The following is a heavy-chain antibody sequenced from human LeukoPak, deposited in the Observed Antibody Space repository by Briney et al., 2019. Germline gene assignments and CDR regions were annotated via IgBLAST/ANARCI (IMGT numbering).Heavy chain of an antibody. CDR3: ARGEPAYGSGTDLYDY. V-gene: IGHV1-18*01. D-gene: IGHD3-10*01. CDR2: ISAYNGNT. Sequence: ASVKVSCKASGYTFTSYGISWVRQASGQGLEWMGWISAYNGNTNYAQKLQGRVTMTTDTSTSTAYMELRSLRSDDTAVYYCARGEPAYGSGTDLYDYWGQGTLVTVSS. CDR1: GYTFTSYG. J-gene: IGHJ4*02.